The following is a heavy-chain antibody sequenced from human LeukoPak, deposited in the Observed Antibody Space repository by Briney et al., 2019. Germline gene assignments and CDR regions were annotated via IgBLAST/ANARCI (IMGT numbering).Heavy chain of an antibody. J-gene: IGHJ3*02. CDR2: IYYSGST. CDR1: GGSISSGSYY. V-gene: IGHV4-61*01. D-gene: IGHD3-3*01. Sequence: SETLSLTCTVSGGSISSGSYYWSWIRQPPGKGLEWIGYIYYSGSTNYNPSLKSRVTISVDTSKNQFSLKLSSVTAADTAVYYCAREILRDLDAFDIWGQGTMVTVS. CDR3: AREILRDLDAFDI.